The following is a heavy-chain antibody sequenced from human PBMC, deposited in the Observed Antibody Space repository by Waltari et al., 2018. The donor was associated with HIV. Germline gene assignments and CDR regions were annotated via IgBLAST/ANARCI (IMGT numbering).Heavy chain of an antibody. D-gene: IGHD3-10*01. V-gene: IGHV1-69*04. CDR2: IRPMSSWP. CDR1: GGTFITYD. Sequence: QVQLVQSGTEVKKPGSSVKVSCKTSGGTFITYDISWVRQAPGKGLGWMGKIRPMSSWPKYAQKFQGRLTITADKSTRTAYMGLTSLRSDDTAVYYCAREGGVSFPGAMDVWGQGTTITVSS. J-gene: IGHJ6*02. CDR3: AREGGVSFPGAMDV.